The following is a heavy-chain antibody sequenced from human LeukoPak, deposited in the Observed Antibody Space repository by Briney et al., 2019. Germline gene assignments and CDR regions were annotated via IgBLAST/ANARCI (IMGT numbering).Heavy chain of an antibody. J-gene: IGHJ4*02. Sequence: GGSLRLSCAASGFTFSSYSMNWVRQAPGKGLEWVSSISSSSSYIYYADSVKGRFTISRDNAKNSLYLQTNSLRAEDTAVYYCARVEASGYDYGAFDYWGQGTLVTVSS. V-gene: IGHV3-21*01. CDR2: ISSSSSYI. CDR3: ARVEASGYDYGAFDY. CDR1: GFTFSSYS. D-gene: IGHD5-12*01.